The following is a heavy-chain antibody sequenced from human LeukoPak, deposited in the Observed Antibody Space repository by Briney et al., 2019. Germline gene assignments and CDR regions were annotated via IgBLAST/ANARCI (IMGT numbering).Heavy chain of an antibody. D-gene: IGHD3-10*01. CDR3: ARDRGSGSYPLCGMDV. V-gene: IGHV4-59*01. Sequence: PSETLSLTCTVSGGSISSYYWSWIRQPPGKGLEWIGYIYYSGSTNYNPSLKSRVTISVDTSKNQFSLKVSSVTAADTAVYYCARDRGSGSYPLCGMDVWGQGTTVTVSS. J-gene: IGHJ6*02. CDR1: GGSISSYY. CDR2: IYYSGST.